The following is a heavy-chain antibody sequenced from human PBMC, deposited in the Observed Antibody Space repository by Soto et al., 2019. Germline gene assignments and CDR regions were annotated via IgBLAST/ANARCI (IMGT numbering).Heavy chain of an antibody. V-gene: IGHV1-3*05. Sequence: QVQLVQSGAEEKKPGASVKVSSKASGYTFISYAMHWVRQAPGQSLEWMGWINPGNGDTKYSQTLQGRVTLTRDTSASTAYMELTSLSSDDTAVYYCAAGGGGSRYWGQGTLVTVSS. J-gene: IGHJ4*02. CDR1: GYTFISYA. D-gene: IGHD2-15*01. CDR3: AAGGGGSRY. CDR2: INPGNGDT.